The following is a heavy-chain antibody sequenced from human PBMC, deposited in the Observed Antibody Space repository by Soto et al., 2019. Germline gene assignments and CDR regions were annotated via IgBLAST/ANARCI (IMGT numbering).Heavy chain of an antibody. CDR1: GFTFSSYW. Sequence: PGGSLRLSCAASGFTFSSYWMSWVRQAPGKGLEWVAVISYDGSNKYYADSVKGRFTISRDNSKNTLYLQMNSPSAEDTAVYYCAKEIQAAGIGSGFDYWGQGTLVTVSS. CDR3: AKEIQAAGIGSGFDY. J-gene: IGHJ4*02. D-gene: IGHD6-13*01. V-gene: IGHV3-30*18. CDR2: ISYDGSNK.